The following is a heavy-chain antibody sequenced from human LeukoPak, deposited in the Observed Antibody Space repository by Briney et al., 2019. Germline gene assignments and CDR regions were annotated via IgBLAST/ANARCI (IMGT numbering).Heavy chain of an antibody. D-gene: IGHD3-9*01. J-gene: IGHJ5*02. CDR2: INHSGST. V-gene: IGHV4-34*01. Sequence: SETLSLTCAVYGGSFSGYYWSWIRQPPGKGLEWIGEINHSGSTNYNPSLKSRVTISVDTSKNQFSLKLSSVTAADTAVYYCARGKRYFDWSWFDPWGQGTLVTVSS. CDR1: GGSFSGYY. CDR3: ARGKRYFDWSWFDP.